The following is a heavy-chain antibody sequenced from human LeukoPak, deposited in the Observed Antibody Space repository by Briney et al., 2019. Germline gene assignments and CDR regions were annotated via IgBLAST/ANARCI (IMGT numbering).Heavy chain of an antibody. CDR2: ISGSGGSK. Sequence: GGSLRLSCAASGFTFSSYAMSWVRQAPGMGLEWVSAISGSGGSKYYADSVKGRFTISRDNSKNTLYLQMDSLRAEDTAVYYCAKDRSLVVVTSYFDYWGQGTLVTVSS. J-gene: IGHJ4*02. CDR1: GFTFSSYA. CDR3: AKDRSLVVVTSYFDY. D-gene: IGHD3-22*01. V-gene: IGHV3-23*01.